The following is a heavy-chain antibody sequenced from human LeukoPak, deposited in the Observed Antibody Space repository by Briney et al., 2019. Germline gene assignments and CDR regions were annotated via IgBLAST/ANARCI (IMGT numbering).Heavy chain of an antibody. D-gene: IGHD3-10*01. J-gene: IGHJ4*02. CDR3: ARDKLMVRGVIDY. V-gene: IGHV1-2*02. CDR1: GYTFTNYY. Sequence: GASVKVSCKASGYTFTNYYMHWVRQAPGQGLEWMGWINPNSGGTNYAQKFQGRVTMTRDTSISTAYMELSRLRSDDTAVYYCARDKLMVRGVIDYWGQGTLVTVSS. CDR2: INPNSGGT.